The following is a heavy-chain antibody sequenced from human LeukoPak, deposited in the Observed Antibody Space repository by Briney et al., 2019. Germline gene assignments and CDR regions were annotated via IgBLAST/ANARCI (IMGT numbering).Heavy chain of an antibody. CDR1: GFTVSSNY. CDR2: IYSGGNI. CDR3: AGSGDDDSSGYRDY. Sequence: GGSLRLCCAASGFTVSSNYMSWVRQAPGKGLEWVSVIYSGGNIYYADSVKGRFTISRDNSKNTLYLQMNSLRAEDTAVYYCAGSGDDDSSGYRDYWGQGTLVTVSS. V-gene: IGHV3-53*01. D-gene: IGHD3-22*01. J-gene: IGHJ4*02.